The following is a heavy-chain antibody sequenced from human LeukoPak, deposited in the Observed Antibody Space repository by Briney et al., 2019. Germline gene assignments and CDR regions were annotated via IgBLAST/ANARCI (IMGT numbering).Heavy chain of an antibody. V-gene: IGHV4-61*02. D-gene: IGHD1-14*01. CDR2: IYTSGST. J-gene: IGHJ4*02. CDR1: GYSISSGYY. Sequence: TLSLTCTVSGYSISSGYYWSWIRQPAGKGLEWVGRIYTSGSTNYNPSLKSRVTISVDTSKNQFSLKLSSVTAADTAVYYCAREINGRFDYWGQGTLVTVSS. CDR3: AREINGRFDY.